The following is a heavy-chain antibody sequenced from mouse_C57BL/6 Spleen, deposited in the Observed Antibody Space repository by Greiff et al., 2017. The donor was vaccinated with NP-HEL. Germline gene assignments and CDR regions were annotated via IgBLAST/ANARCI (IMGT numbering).Heavy chain of an antibody. Sequence: QVQLQQSGAELVRPGTSVKVSCKASGYAFTNYLIEWVKQRPGQGLEWIGVINPGSGGTNYNEKFKGKATLTADKSSSTAYMQLSSLTSEDSAVYFCASPLIYYDYDGFAYWGQGTLVTVSA. D-gene: IGHD2-4*01. J-gene: IGHJ3*01. CDR2: INPGSGGT. V-gene: IGHV1-54*01. CDR3: ASPLIYYDYDGFAY. CDR1: GYAFTNYL.